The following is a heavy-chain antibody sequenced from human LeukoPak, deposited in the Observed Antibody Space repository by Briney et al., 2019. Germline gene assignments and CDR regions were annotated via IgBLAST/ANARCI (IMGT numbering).Heavy chain of an antibody. Sequence: GGSLRLSCAASGFTFSTYGMSWVRQAPGKGLEWVSGISASGGSTYYADSVKGRFTISRDNSKNTLYLQMNRLRAEDTALYYCAKDYVSDYWGQGTLVTVSS. J-gene: IGHJ4*02. CDR3: AKDYVSDY. D-gene: IGHD3-16*01. V-gene: IGHV3-23*01. CDR2: ISASGGST. CDR1: GFTFSTYG.